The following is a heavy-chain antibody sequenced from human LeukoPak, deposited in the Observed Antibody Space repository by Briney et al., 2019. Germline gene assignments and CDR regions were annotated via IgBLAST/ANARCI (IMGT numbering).Heavy chain of an antibody. CDR1: GGSISSHY. D-gene: IGHD6-19*01. CDR3: AREGEQWLVDY. CDR2: IYYSGST. Sequence: PSETLSLTCTVSGGSISSHYWSWIRQPPGKGLEWIGYIYYSGSTNYNPSLKSRITISEGTSKNQFSLKLSSVTAADTAVYYCAREGEQWLVDYWGQGTLVTVSS. V-gene: IGHV4-59*11. J-gene: IGHJ4*02.